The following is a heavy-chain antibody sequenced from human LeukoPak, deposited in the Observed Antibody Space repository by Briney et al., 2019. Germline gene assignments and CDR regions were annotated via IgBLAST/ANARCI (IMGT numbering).Heavy chain of an antibody. CDR2: INHSGST. J-gene: IGHJ4*02. Sequence: SETLSLTCTVSGGSISSYYWSWIRQPPGKGLEWIGEINHSGSTNYNPSLSSRVTISLDTSKNQFSLKLTSVTAADTALYYCARVPGYCSGTTCSSFDYWGQGTLVTVSS. CDR3: ARVPGYCSGTTCSSFDY. CDR1: GGSISSYY. D-gene: IGHD2-2*01. V-gene: IGHV4-34*01.